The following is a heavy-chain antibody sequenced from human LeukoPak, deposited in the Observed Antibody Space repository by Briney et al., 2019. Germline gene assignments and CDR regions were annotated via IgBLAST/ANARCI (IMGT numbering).Heavy chain of an antibody. CDR2: IIGNGGRT. Sequence: PGGSLRLSCAVSKVSLSRYAMTWVRQAPGKGLEWVSSIIGNGGRTDYADSVQGRFTISRDNSKNTLYLQMNSLRVEDTAVYYCARDPNGDYIGAFDIWGQGTLVTVSS. J-gene: IGHJ3*02. CDR1: KVSLSRYA. V-gene: IGHV3-23*01. CDR3: ARDPNGDYIGAFDI. D-gene: IGHD4-17*01.